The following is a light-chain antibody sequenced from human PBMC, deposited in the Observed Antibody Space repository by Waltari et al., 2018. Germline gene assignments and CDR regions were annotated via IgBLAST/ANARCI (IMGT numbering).Light chain of an antibody. V-gene: IGLV2-14*01. CDR2: EVS. CDR1: SSDVGAYNY. CDR3: SSYTTSRTYV. Sequence: QSALTQPASVSGSPGQSITISCTGTSSDVGAYNYVSWYQQHPGKAPKLMISEVSNRPSGVSTRFSGSKLGHTASMTISGLQAEDEADYYCSSYTTSRTYVFGTATKVTVL. J-gene: IGLJ1*01.